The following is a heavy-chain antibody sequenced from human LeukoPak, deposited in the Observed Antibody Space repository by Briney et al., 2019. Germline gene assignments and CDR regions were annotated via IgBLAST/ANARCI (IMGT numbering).Heavy chain of an antibody. V-gene: IGHV4-61*08. Sequence: SETLSLTCTVSGASLNSGGYYWNWIRQPPGKEPEWIGYIYYSGSTNYNRSLKSRVTISVDTSKNQFSLKVSSVTAADTAVYYCARLKGEASVTERFDYWGQGTLVTVSS. CDR2: IYYSGST. CDR1: GASLNSGGYY. CDR3: ARLKGEASVTERFDY. D-gene: IGHD3-16*01. J-gene: IGHJ4*02.